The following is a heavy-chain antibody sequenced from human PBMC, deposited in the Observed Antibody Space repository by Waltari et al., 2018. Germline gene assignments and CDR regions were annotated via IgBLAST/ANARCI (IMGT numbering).Heavy chain of an antibody. CDR2: MNQGGST. CDR3: ARGVDHRGTHDDY. CDR1: GGSFSGCC. J-gene: IGHJ4*02. Sequence: QVQLQQWGAGLLKPSETLSLTCAGCGGSFSGCCWWLPRQPPGKGLEWLGEMNQGGSTNYDASVKSRVTISGDTSKNQLSLKLSTVTAEDTAVYYCARGVDHRGTHDDYWGQGPVATAS. V-gene: IGHV4-34*02.